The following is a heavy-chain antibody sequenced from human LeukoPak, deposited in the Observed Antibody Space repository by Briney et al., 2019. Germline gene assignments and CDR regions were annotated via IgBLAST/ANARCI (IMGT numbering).Heavy chain of an antibody. CDR3: ARGGDSLHY. CDR1: GFTVSSNF. J-gene: IGHJ4*02. D-gene: IGHD3-10*01. Sequence: GGSLRLSCAASGFTVSSNFMTWVRQTPGQGLEWVSVIYSGGSTYYADSVKDRFTISRDNSKDMLYLQMNSLRAEDTAVYYCARGGDSLHYWGQGTLVTVSS. V-gene: IGHV3-66*01. CDR2: IYSGGST.